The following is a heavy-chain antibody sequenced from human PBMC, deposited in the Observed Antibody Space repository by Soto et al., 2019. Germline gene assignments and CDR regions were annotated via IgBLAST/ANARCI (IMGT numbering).Heavy chain of an antibody. CDR2: IIPILGIA. V-gene: IGHV1-69*02. CDR1: GGTFSSYT. Sequence: QVQLVQSGAEVKKPGSSVKVSCKASGGTFSSYTISWVRQAPGQGLEWMGRIIPILGIANYAQKFQGRVTITADKSTSTAYMELSSLRSEDTAVYYCARSGYSYSFDYWGQGTLVTVPS. D-gene: IGHD5-18*01. J-gene: IGHJ4*02. CDR3: ARSGYSYSFDY.